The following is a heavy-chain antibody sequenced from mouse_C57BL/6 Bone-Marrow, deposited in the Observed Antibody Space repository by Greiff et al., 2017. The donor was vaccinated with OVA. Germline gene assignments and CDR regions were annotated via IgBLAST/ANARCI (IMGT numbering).Heavy chain of an antibody. CDR2: ISSGSSTI. J-gene: IGHJ2*01. V-gene: IGHV5-17*01. CDR3: AGDGYPYY. D-gene: IGHD2-3*01. CDR1: GFTFSDYG. Sequence: EVKVEESGGGLVKPGGSLKLSCAASGFTFSDYGMHWVRQAPEKGLEWVAYISSGSSTIYYADTVKGRFTISRDNAKNTLFLQMTSLRSEDTAMYYCAGDGYPYYWGQGTTLTVSS.